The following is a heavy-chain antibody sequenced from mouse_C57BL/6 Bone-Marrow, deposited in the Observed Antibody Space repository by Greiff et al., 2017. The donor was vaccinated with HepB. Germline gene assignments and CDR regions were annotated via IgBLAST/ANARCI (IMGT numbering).Heavy chain of an antibody. D-gene: IGHD1-1*01. J-gene: IGHJ1*03. CDR1: GFTFTDYY. CDR3: SRYPPYSYGSGCGSLDV. Sequence: EVMLVESGGGLVQPGGSLSLSCAASGFTFTDYYMSWVRQPPGKALEWLGFIRNKANGYTTEYSASVKGRFTISRDNSQSILYLQMNALRAEDSATNYCSRYPPYSYGSGCGSLDVGGTGPAVPFPS. CDR2: IRNKANGYTT. V-gene: IGHV7-3*01.